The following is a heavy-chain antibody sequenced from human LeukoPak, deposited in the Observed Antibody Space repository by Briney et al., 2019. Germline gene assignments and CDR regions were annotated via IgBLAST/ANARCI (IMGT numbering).Heavy chain of an antibody. Sequence: SETLSHTCTVSGGSISNYFWRWLRQPPGKGLEWSGYIYYSGSTNNHPSLRGRVTIAVDTSKTQFSLKPSSVTAADTAVYYCAREAVRYDILTGYSPLGYFDYWGQGTLVTVSS. CDR3: AREAVRYDILTGYSPLGYFDY. V-gene: IGHV4-59*01. J-gene: IGHJ4*02. CDR2: IYYSGST. D-gene: IGHD3-9*01. CDR1: GGSISNYF.